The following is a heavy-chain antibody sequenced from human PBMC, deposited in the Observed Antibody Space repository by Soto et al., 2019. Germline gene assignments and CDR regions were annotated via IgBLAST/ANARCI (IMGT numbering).Heavy chain of an antibody. J-gene: IGHJ6*03. CDR1: GGSISSGGYY. V-gene: IGHV4-61*08. Sequence: SETLSLTCTVSGGSISSGGYYWSWIRQHPGKGLEWIGYIYYSGSTNYNPSLKSRVTISVDTSKNQFSLKLSSVAAADTAVYYCARDGDSGSPGDYYYYYMDVWGKGTTVTVSS. CDR3: ARDGDSGSPGDYYYYYMDV. D-gene: IGHD6-6*01. CDR2: IYYSGST.